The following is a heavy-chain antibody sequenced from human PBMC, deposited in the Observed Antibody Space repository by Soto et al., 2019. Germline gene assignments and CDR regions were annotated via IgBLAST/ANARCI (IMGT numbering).Heavy chain of an antibody. J-gene: IGHJ5*02. CDR3: ARLDVLRYFDWLGGANWCDP. CDR1: GGSISSGGYY. Sequence: SETLSLTCTVSGGSISSGGYYWNWIRQHPGKGLEWIGEINHSGSTNYNPSLKSRVTISVDTSKNQFSLKLSSVTAADTAVYYCARLDVLRYFDWLGGANWCDPWGQGTLVTVS. V-gene: IGHV4-39*07. CDR2: INHSGST. D-gene: IGHD3-9*01.